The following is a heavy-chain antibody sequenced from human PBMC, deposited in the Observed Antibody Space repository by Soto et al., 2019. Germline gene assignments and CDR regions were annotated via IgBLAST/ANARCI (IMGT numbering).Heavy chain of an antibody. J-gene: IGHJ6*02. V-gene: IGHV3-30*18. CDR3: AQQNGGYCSGGTCYYYYGMDV. D-gene: IGHD2-15*01. CDR2: ISYDGSNK. CDR1: GFTFSSYG. Sequence: QVPLVESGGGVVQPGRSLRLSCAAAGFTFSSYGMHWVRQAPGKGLEWVAVISYDGSNKYYADSVKGRFTISRDNSKNTLYLQMNRLRAEDTAVYYCAQQNGGYCSGGTCYYYYGMDVWGQGTTVTVSS.